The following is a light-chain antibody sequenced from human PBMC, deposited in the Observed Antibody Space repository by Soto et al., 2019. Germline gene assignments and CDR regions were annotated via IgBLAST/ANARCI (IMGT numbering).Light chain of an antibody. CDR3: SSYAGSNRV. Sequence: QSVLTQPPSASGSPVQSVAISCTGTSSDVGGYNYVLWYQQYPGKAPKLMIYEVSKRPSGVPDRFSGSKSGNTASLTVSGLQSEDEADYYCSSYAGSNRVFGTGTKVTVL. V-gene: IGLV2-8*01. CDR2: EVS. J-gene: IGLJ1*01. CDR1: SSDVGGYNY.